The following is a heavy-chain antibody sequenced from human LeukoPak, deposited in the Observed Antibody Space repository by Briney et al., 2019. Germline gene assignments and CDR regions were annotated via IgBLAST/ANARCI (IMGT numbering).Heavy chain of an antibody. V-gene: IGHV1-2*02. D-gene: IGHD2-2*01. J-gene: IGHJ5*02. CDR2: INPNSGGT. CDR3: TRLLVVSPAATLWAWSDP. Sequence: AASVKVSCTASGYTFTGYYMHWVRRAPGQGLEWMGWINPNSGGTNYAQKFQGRVTMTRDTSISTAYMELSRLRSDDTAMYSCTRLLVVSPAATLWAWSDPWGQGTLVTVSS. CDR1: GYTFTGYY.